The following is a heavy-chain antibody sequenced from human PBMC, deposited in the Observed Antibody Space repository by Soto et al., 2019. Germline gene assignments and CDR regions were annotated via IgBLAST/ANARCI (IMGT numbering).Heavy chain of an antibody. CDR2: IKQDGSEK. CDR3: ARAPKDHPNYYFDY. Sequence: GGSLRLSCAASGFTLSSYWMSWVRQAPGKGLEWVANIKQDGSEKYYVDSVKGRFTISRDNAKNSLYLQMNSLRAEDTAVYYCARAPKDHPNYYFDYWGQGTLVTVSS. CDR1: GFTLSSYW. J-gene: IGHJ4*02. V-gene: IGHV3-7*01.